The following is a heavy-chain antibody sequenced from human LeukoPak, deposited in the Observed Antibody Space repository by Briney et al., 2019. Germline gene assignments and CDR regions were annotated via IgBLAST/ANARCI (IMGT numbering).Heavy chain of an antibody. CDR1: GFTFSNYY. V-gene: IGHV3-11*04. D-gene: IGHD3-10*01. J-gene: IGHJ4*02. CDR2: ISSSGGTI. Sequence: PGGSLRLSCAASGFTFSNYYTSWIRQAPGKGLELGSYISSSGGTIYYTDSVRGRFTISRDNGKKSLYLQMHSLRAEDTAVYYCATVATVRGAITHPYYFDYWGQGTLVTVSS. CDR3: ATVATVRGAITHPYYFDY.